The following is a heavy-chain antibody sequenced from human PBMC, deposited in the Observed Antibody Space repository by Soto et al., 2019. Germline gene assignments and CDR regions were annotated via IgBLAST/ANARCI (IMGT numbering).Heavy chain of an antibody. Sequence: QVQLVQSGAEVKKPGSSVTVSCKASGGTFSSYTISWVRQAPGQGLEWMAGISPIFGTPIYAQKFQDRVTLTADDTAMTAYTEMNRLTSEVTAVYYCARVVVGSGLSLDYWGQGTQVTISS. CDR3: ARVVVGSGLSLDY. J-gene: IGHJ4*02. CDR1: GGTFSSYT. D-gene: IGHD1-26*01. CDR2: ISPIFGTP. V-gene: IGHV1-69*01.